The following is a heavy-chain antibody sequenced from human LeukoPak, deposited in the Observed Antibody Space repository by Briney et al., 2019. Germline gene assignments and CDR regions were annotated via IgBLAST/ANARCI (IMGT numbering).Heavy chain of an antibody. CDR1: GSTFSSYD. Sequence: GGSLRLSCAASGSTFSSYDMNWVRQAPGKGLEWISYIHSRSRTMYYADSVKGRFTISRDNSKNSLYLQMNSLRVEDTAVYYCAKAEVVTYYYDSSGYYVDYWGQGTLVTVSS. V-gene: IGHV3-48*01. CDR2: IHSRSRTM. D-gene: IGHD3-22*01. CDR3: AKAEVVTYYYDSSGYYVDY. J-gene: IGHJ4*02.